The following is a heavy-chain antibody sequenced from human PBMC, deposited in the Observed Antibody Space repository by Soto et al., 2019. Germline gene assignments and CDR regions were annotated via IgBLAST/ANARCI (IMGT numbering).Heavy chain of an antibody. CDR2: ISGSGDTT. Sequence: EVQLLESGGGLVQPGGSVRLSCAASGVTFSRNAMSWVRQAPGKGPEWVSGISGSGDTTHYADSVKGRVTISRDNSKSTLYLQMNSLRAEDTAVYYCATRGYCVSTGGLADYYAMDVWGQGTTVTVSS. J-gene: IGHJ6*02. V-gene: IGHV3-23*01. CDR1: GVTFSRNA. CDR3: ATRGYCVSTGGLADYYAMDV. D-gene: IGHD2-15*01.